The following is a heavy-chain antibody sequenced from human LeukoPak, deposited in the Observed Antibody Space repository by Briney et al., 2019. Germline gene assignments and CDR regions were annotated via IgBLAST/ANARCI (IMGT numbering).Heavy chain of an antibody. J-gene: IGHJ4*02. Sequence: KSSETLSLTCTVSGGSISSFYWSWIRQPPGKGLECVGYIFYTGTNNCYPSFESRGTISVDTSKNQIALTLSSATAADTAVYYCARRTTPQQGEFDYWGQGTLVTVSS. V-gene: IGHV4-59*08. D-gene: IGHD2-15*01. CDR1: GGSISSFY. CDR3: ARRTTPQQGEFDY. CDR2: IFYTGTN.